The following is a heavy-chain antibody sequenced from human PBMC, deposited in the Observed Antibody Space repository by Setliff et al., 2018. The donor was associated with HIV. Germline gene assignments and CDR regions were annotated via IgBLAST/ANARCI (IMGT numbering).Heavy chain of an antibody. D-gene: IGHD1-26*01. J-gene: IGHJ5*02. CDR2: INHSGRT. CDR3: ARGPYSRKFDP. Sequence: SETLSLTCAVYGGSFSGSYWSWLRQPPGKGLEWIGEINHSGRTNYNPSLKGRVIMSEDTSKNHFSLRLNSVTAADTAVYFCARGPYSRKFDPWGQGTLVTVSS. CDR1: GGSFSGSY. V-gene: IGHV4-34*01.